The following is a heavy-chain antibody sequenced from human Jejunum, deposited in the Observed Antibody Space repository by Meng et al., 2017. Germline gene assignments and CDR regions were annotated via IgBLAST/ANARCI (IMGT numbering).Heavy chain of an antibody. CDR2: INPDGSKS. Sequence: GESLKISCAASGFTFSSYWMHWVRQTPGKGLVWVSRINPDGSKSNNADSVKGRFTVSRDNSKNSLYLQMNSLRAEDTAVYYCARDQYTYGFDYYYYGMDVWGQGTTVTVSS. CDR1: GFTFSSYW. J-gene: IGHJ6*02. D-gene: IGHD5-18*01. V-gene: IGHV3-74*01. CDR3: ARDQYTYGFDYYYYGMDV.